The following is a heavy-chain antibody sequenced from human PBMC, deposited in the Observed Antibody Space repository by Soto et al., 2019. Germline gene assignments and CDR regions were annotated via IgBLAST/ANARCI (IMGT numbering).Heavy chain of an antibody. CDR3: ARRYHDILTGYSPLDY. CDR1: GYTFTSYD. CDR2: MNPNSGNT. Sequence: QVQLVQSGAEVKKPGASVKVSCKASGYTFTSYDINWVRQATGQGLEWMGWMNPNSGNTGYAQKFQGRVTMNRNSYISTAYMELSRLRSEDTDVYYCARRYHDILTGYSPLDYWGQGTLVTVSS. D-gene: IGHD3-9*01. J-gene: IGHJ4*02. V-gene: IGHV1-8*01.